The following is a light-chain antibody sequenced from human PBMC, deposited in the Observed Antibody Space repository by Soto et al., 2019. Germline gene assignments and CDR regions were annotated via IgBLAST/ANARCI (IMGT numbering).Light chain of an antibody. CDR3: TSFAGNFNVV. Sequence: QSALTQPPSASGSPGQSATISCTGTSSDIGGYNYVSWYQQPPGKAPKLMIYEVTKRPSGVPDRFSGSKSGNTASLTVSGLQAEDEADYYCTSFAGNFNVVFGGGTKLTVL. J-gene: IGLJ2*01. CDR1: SSDIGGYNY. CDR2: EVT. V-gene: IGLV2-8*01.